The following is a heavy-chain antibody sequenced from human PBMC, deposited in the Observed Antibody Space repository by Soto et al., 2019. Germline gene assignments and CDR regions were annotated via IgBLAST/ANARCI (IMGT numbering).Heavy chain of an antibody. D-gene: IGHD3-9*01. CDR1: GYTFTSYD. CDR2: MNPNSGNT. CDR3: ARVDYDILTGYYVFDY. Sequence: ASVKVSCKASGYTFTSYDINWVRQATGQGLEWMGWMNPNSGNTGYAQKFQGRVTMTRNTSISTAYMELSSLRSEDTAVYYCARVDYDILTGYYVFDYWGQGTLVTVSS. V-gene: IGHV1-8*01. J-gene: IGHJ4*02.